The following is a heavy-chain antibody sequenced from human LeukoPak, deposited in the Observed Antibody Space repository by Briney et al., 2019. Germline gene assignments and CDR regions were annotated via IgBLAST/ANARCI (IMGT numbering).Heavy chain of an antibody. CDR2: IYYSGST. V-gene: IGHV4-31*03. D-gene: IGHD2-2*01. CDR3: ARTTLPATAWSGWFDP. CDR1: GGSIGSGVYY. Sequence: SQTLSLTCTVSGGSIGSGVYYWSWIRQPPGKGLEWIGYIYYSGSTYYSPSLKIRVTISVDTSKNQFSLKLRSVTAADTAVYYCARTTLPATAWSGWFDPWGQGTLVTVSS. J-gene: IGHJ5*02.